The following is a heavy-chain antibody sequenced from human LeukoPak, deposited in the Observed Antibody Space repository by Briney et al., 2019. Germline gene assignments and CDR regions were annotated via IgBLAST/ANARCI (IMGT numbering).Heavy chain of an antibody. J-gene: IGHJ6*02. CDR3: VKGMEDYDILTGVLDV. CDR1: GFTFSSYA. Sequence: GGSLRLSCSASGFTFSSYAMHWVRQAPGKGLEYVSAISSNGGSTYYADSVKGRFTISRDNSKNTLYLQMSSLRAEDTAVYYCVKGMEDYDILTGVLDVWGQGATVTVSS. CDR2: ISSNGGST. D-gene: IGHD3-9*01. V-gene: IGHV3-64D*06.